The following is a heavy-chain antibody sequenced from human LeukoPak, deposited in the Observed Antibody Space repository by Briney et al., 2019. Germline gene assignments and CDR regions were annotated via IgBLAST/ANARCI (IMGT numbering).Heavy chain of an antibody. CDR3: ARGRSIFGRQNFDY. V-gene: IGHV4-61*01. D-gene: IGHD3-3*02. J-gene: IGHJ4*02. CDR1: GGSVSSGNYY. CDR2: VIYSGST. Sequence: PSETLSLTCTVSGGSVSSGNYYWSWIRQPPGKGLEWIGYVIYSGSTNYNPSLKSRVAISVDTSKNQFSLKVSSVTAADTAVYYCARGRSIFGRQNFDYWGQGTLVTVSS.